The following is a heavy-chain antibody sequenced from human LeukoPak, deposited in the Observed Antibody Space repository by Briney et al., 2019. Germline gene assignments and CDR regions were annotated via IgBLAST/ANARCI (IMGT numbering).Heavy chain of an antibody. CDR1: GGSISSHY. V-gene: IGHV4-59*11. J-gene: IGHJ4*02. CDR2: IHYIGST. Sequence: TSETLSLTCTVSGGSISSHYWSWIRQPPGKGLEWIGYIHYIGSTSYNPSLKSRVTISVDTPKNQFSLKLNSVTAADTAVYYCASHYGSGTFYSPFEYWGQGTLVTVSS. CDR3: ASHYGSGTFYSPFEY. D-gene: IGHD3-10*01.